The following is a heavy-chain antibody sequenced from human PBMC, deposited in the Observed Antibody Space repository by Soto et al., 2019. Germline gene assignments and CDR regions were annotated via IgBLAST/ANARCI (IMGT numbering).Heavy chain of an antibody. V-gene: IGHV1-69*12. CDR2: IMPIFRAP. Sequence: QVQLVQSGAEVKKPGSSVKVSCKASGGAFSDYAFSWVRQAPGQGLEWLGGIMPIFRAPDYAQKFQGRVTITAGEFTRTAYMPMNSLRSEDTAVYYCASWLKGPDSGNYYYGMDVWGQGTTVTVS. CDR1: GGAFSDYA. J-gene: IGHJ6*02. CDR3: ASWLKGPDSGNYYYGMDV. D-gene: IGHD3-22*01.